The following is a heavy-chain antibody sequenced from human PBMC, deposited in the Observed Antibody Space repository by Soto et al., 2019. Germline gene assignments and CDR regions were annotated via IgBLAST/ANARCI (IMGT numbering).Heavy chain of an antibody. CDR1: GFIFSDCY. Sequence: PGGSLRLSCVASGFIFSDCYMSWIRQAPGKGLEWVSHISSSSSYTNYADSVKGRFTISRDNAKNSLYLQMNSLRAEDTAVYYCAISMSYSSGWSFDYWGQGTLVNVSS. V-gene: IGHV3-11*06. CDR2: ISSSSSYT. D-gene: IGHD6-19*01. CDR3: AISMSYSSGWSFDY. J-gene: IGHJ4*02.